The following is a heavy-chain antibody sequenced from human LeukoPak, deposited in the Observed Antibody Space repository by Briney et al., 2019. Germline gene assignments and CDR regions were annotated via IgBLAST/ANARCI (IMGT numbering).Heavy chain of an antibody. V-gene: IGHV3-33*06. CDR2: IWYDGSNK. D-gene: IGHD3-10*01. CDR3: AKDRAYYYGSGVDY. J-gene: IGHJ4*02. Sequence: GGSLRLSCAASGFTFSNYGMHWVRQAPGKGLEWVAVIWYDGSNKYYADSVKGRFTISRDNSKKTLFLQMNTLRVEDTAVYYCAKDRAYYYGSGVDYWGQGTLVTVSS. CDR1: GFTFSNYG.